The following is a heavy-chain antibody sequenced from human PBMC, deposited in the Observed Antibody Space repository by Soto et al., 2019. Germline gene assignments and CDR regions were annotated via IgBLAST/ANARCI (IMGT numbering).Heavy chain of an antibody. D-gene: IGHD2-21*02. CDR3: ARSIVVVTALDY. Sequence: ASVKVSCKASGYTFTSYAMHWVRQAPGQRLEWKGWINAGNGNTKYSQKFQGRVTITRDTSASTAYMELSSLRFEDTAVYYCARSIVVVTALDYWGQGTLVTVSS. J-gene: IGHJ4*02. CDR2: INAGNGNT. V-gene: IGHV1-3*01. CDR1: GYTFTSYA.